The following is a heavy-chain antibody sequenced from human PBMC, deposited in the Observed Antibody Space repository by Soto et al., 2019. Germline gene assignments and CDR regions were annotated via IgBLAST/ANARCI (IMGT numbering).Heavy chain of an antibody. CDR3: ARGVGSSPPPY. J-gene: IGHJ4*02. D-gene: IGHD1-26*01. V-gene: IGHV4-59*02. CDR2: IYDSGSP. Sequence: QVQLQESGPGQVKPSETLSLTCTISGGSVSVYYWSWIRQPPGQALEWIGYIYDSGSPYYNPSFRSRVIISADTSKNEISLKLTSATAADTAVYYCARGVGSSPPPYWGRGTLVTVSS. CDR1: GGSVSVYY.